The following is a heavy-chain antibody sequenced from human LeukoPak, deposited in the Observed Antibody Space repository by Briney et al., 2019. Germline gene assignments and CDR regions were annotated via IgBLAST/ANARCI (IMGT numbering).Heavy chain of an antibody. CDR1: GGSISSGNY. D-gene: IGHD3-22*01. CDR3: AKDKRITLIEGARDAFDI. Sequence: SETLSLTCTASGGSISSGNYWSWIRQHPGKGLEWTGHIHYSGSTFYNPSPKSRVLISVDTSKNQFSLKLRSVTAADTAVYYCAKDKRITLIEGARDAFDIWGQGTMVTVSS. J-gene: IGHJ3*02. CDR2: IHYSGST. V-gene: IGHV4-31*03.